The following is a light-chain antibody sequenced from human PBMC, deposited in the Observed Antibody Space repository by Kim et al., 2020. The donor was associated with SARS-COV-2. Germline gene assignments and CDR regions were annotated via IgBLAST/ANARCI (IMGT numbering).Light chain of an antibody. CDR2: GAS. CDR3: QQLNRYPLT. Sequence: ASVGERVTIPCRSSQDMTSYFAWFQQKPGKAPKLLIYGASTLHSGVPSRFSGSGFGTDFTLTISSLQPEDFATYYCQQLNRYPLTFGGGTKVDIK. CDR1: QDMTSY. V-gene: IGKV1-9*01. J-gene: IGKJ4*01.